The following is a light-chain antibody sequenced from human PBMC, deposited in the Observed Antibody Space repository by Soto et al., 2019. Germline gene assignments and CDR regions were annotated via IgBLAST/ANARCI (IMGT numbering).Light chain of an antibody. Sequence: EIVLTQSPGTLSLSPGERATLSCRASQTVRNNYLAWYQQKPGQAPRLLIYDASSRATGIPDRFSGGGSGTDFTLTISRLEPEDFAVYYCQHYDGSPITFGHGTRLEIK. V-gene: IGKV3-20*01. CDR1: QTVRNNY. CDR2: DAS. J-gene: IGKJ5*01. CDR3: QHYDGSPIT.